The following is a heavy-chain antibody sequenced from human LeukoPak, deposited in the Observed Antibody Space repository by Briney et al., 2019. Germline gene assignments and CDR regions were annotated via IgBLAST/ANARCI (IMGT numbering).Heavy chain of an antibody. V-gene: IGHV3-53*01. CDR3: ARGIDY. CDR2: IYTGGGR. J-gene: IGHJ4*02. CDR1: GFTVSSYY. Sequence: GGSLRLSCAASGFTVSSYYMNWVRQAPGKELEWVSVIYTGGGRYYADSVRGRFTISRDTSKDMVFLQMNSLRVEDTAVYYCARGIDYWGRGTLVTVSS.